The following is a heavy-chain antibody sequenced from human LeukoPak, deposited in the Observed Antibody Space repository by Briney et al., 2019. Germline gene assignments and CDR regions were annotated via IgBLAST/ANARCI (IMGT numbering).Heavy chain of an antibody. V-gene: IGHV3-53*01. CDR3: ARGIDY. CDR2: IYTGGGR. J-gene: IGHJ4*02. CDR1: GFTVSSYY. Sequence: GGSLRLSCAASGFTVSSYYMNWVRQAPGKELEWVSVIYTGGGRYYADSVRGRFTISRDTSKDMVFLQMNSLRVEDTAVYYCARGIDYWGRGTLVTVSS.